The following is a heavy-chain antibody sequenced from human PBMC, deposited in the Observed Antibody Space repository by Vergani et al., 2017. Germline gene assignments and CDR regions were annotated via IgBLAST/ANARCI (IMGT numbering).Heavy chain of an antibody. Sequence: EVQLVQSGAEVKKPGESLKISCKGSGYSFTSYWIGWVRQMPGKGLEWMGIIYPGDSDTRYSPSFQGQVTISADKSISTAYLQWSSLKASDTAMYYCARQGGYCSSTSCYPEAFDIWGQGTMVTVSS. CDR1: GYSFTSYW. J-gene: IGHJ3*02. V-gene: IGHV5-51*01. D-gene: IGHD2-2*01. CDR3: ARQGGYCSSTSCYPEAFDI. CDR2: IYPGDSDT.